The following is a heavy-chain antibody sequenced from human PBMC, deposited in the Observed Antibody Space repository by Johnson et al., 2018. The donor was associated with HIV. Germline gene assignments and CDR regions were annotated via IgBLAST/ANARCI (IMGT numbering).Heavy chain of an antibody. D-gene: IGHD3-22*01. CDR1: GFTFINAW. CDR3: AREWLYDALDI. V-gene: IGHV3-30-3*01. Sequence: QVQLVESGGGLVQPGGSLRLSCAASGFTFINAWMSWVRQAPGKGLEWVAVISYDGSNKYYADSVKGRFTVSRDNARKSLYLQMNSLRAEDTAVYYCAREWLYDALDIWGQGTMVTVSS. CDR2: ISYDGSNK. J-gene: IGHJ3*02.